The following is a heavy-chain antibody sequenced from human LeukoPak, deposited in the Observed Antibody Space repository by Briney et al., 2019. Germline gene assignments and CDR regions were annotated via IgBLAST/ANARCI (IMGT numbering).Heavy chain of an antibody. CDR1: GDSVSSNSAS. CDR3: ARGRGDLAARAFDI. V-gene: IGHV6-1*01. J-gene: IGHJ3*02. Sequence: SQTLSLTCAISGDSVSSNSASWSWIRQSPSRGREWLGRAYYRSKWSNDYAGSVRSRITINPDTTKNQFSLLLNSATPEDTAIYYCARGRGDLAARAFDIWGQGTMVTVSS. D-gene: IGHD6-6*01. CDR2: AYYRSKWSN.